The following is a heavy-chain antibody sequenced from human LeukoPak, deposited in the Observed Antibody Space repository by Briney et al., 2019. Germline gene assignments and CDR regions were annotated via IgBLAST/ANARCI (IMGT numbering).Heavy chain of an antibody. V-gene: IGHV1-2*02. CDR2: IKPNSGVT. D-gene: IGHD2-21*02. CDR3: ARPSYCGGGCYYYFDY. Sequence: ASVKVSCKASGYTFSDYYIHWLRQAPGQGLEWMGWIKPNSGVTNCARNFQGRITMTRDTSISTAFMELSSLRSDDTAVYYCARPSYCGGGCYYYFDYWGQGTLVTVSS. CDR1: GYTFSDYY. J-gene: IGHJ4*02.